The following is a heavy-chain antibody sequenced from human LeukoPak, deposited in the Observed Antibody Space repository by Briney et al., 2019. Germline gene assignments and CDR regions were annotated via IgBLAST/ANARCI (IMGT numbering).Heavy chain of an antibody. J-gene: IGHJ5*02. V-gene: IGHV3-64*01. CDR3: ARFFWERLDP. Sequence: PGGSLRLSCAASGFTFSSYAMHWVRQAPGKGLEYVSAISSNGGSTYYANSVKGRFTISRDNSKNTLYLQMGSLRAEDMAVYYCARFFWERLDPWGQGTLVTVSS. CDR2: ISSNGGST. D-gene: IGHD3-10*01. CDR1: GFTFSSYA.